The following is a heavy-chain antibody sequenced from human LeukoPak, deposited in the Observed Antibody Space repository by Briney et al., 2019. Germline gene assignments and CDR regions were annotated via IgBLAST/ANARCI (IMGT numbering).Heavy chain of an antibody. Sequence: SETLSLTCAVYGGSFSGYYWSWIRQPPGKGLEWIGYIYYSGSTNYNPSLESRVTISVDTSKNQFSLKLSSVTAADTAVYYCARVGWLQLSYYFDYWGQGTLVTVSS. D-gene: IGHD5-24*01. CDR2: IYYSGST. CDR1: GGSFSGYY. J-gene: IGHJ4*02. V-gene: IGHV4-59*01. CDR3: ARVGWLQLSYYFDY.